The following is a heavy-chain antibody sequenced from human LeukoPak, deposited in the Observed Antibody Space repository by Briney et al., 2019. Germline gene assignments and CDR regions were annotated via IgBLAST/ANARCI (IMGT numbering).Heavy chain of an antibody. D-gene: IGHD5-12*01. CDR1: GFTFSYYG. CDR3: AKESVATRYYYYYCMDV. Sequence: GGSLRLSCAASGFTFSYYGMHWVRQAPGKGLEWAGLIWSDGSNAYYADSVKGRFTISRDNSKKTLYLQMNSLGDEDTAVYYCAKESVATRYYYYYCMDVWGKGTTVTVSS. CDR2: IWSDGSNA. V-gene: IGHV3-33*06. J-gene: IGHJ6*03.